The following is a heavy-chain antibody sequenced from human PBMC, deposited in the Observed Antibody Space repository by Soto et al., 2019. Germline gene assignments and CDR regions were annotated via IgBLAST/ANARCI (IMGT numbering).Heavy chain of an antibody. V-gene: IGHV4-59*01. CDR2: IFYNGST. Sequence: QLQLQESGPGLVKPSETLSLTCTVSGGSISHYHWNWIRQAPGKEMEWIGYIFYNGSTHYNPSLTSRVTISVDMSKNRLSLTLTSVTAADTAVYYCARSFYPWGQGTLVTVSS. CDR3: ARSFYP. J-gene: IGHJ5*02. CDR1: GGSISHYH.